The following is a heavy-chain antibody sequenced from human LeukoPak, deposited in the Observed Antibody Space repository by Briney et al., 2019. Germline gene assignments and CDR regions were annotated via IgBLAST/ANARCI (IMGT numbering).Heavy chain of an antibody. CDR1: GFTFSSNG. CDR3: ARISGWSQFDY. V-gene: IGHV3-33*01. J-gene: IGHJ4*02. Sequence: GGSLRLSCAASGFTFSSNGMNWVRQAPGKGLDWVATIRYDGRKEYYVHSVKGRFTISRDNSEKMAYLEMNSLRDEDTAVYYCARISGWSQFDYWGQGSLVTVSS. CDR2: IRYDGRKE. D-gene: IGHD6-19*01.